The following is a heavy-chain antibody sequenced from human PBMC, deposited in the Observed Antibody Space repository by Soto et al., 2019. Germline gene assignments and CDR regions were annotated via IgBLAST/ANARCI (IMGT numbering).Heavy chain of an antibody. CDR2: SYYSGST. J-gene: IGHJ4*02. D-gene: IGHD6-19*01. CDR3: ARGSPVAGSQRGFDY. CDR1: GGSISSYY. Sequence: QVQLQESGPGLVKPSETLSLTCTVSGGSISSYYWNWIRQPPGKGLEWIGYSYYSGSTNYNPSLKSRVTRSVDTSKYQFSLWLGAVTAADTAVYYCARGSPVAGSQRGFDYWGQGTLVTVSA. V-gene: IGHV4-59*01.